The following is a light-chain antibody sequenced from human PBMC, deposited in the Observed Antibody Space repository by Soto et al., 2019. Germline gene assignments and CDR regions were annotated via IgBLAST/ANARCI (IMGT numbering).Light chain of an antibody. Sequence: QSALTQPASVSGSPGQSITISCTGTSSDVGGFNYVSWYQQHPGKAPKLMIYEVSYRPSGVSHRFSGSKSGNTASLTISGLQAEDEADYYCSSYTGSSTLDVVFGGGTQLTVL. J-gene: IGLJ2*01. V-gene: IGLV2-14*01. CDR3: SSYTGSSTLDVV. CDR2: EVS. CDR1: SSDVGGFNY.